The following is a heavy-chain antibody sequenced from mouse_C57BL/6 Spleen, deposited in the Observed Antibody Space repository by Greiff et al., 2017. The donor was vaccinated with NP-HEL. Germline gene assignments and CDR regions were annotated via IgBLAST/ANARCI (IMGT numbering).Heavy chain of an antibody. D-gene: IGHD1-1*01. J-gene: IGHJ1*03. Sequence: VQLQQPGAELVKPGASVKLSCKASGYTFTSYWMQWVKQRPGQGLEWIGEIDPSDSYTNYNQKFKGKATLTVDTSSSTAYMQLSSLTSEDSAVYYCARKGLYGSSLYWYFDVWGTGTTVTVSS. CDR3: ARKGLYGSSLYWYFDV. CDR2: IDPSDSYT. V-gene: IGHV1-50*01. CDR1: GYTFTSYW.